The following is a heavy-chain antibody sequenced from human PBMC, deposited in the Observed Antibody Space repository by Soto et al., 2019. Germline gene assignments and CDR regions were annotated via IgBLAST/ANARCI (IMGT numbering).Heavy chain of an antibody. CDR2: ISSSSSYI. D-gene: IGHD4-17*01. Sequence: EVQLVESGGGLVKPGGSLRLSCAASGFTFSSYSMNWVRQAPGKGLEWVSSISSSSSYIYYADSVKGRFIISRDNAKNSLYLQMNSLRAEDTAVYYCARGPEDYGGKAGFDYWGQGTLVTVSS. CDR1: GFTFSSYS. V-gene: IGHV3-21*01. J-gene: IGHJ4*02. CDR3: ARGPEDYGGKAGFDY.